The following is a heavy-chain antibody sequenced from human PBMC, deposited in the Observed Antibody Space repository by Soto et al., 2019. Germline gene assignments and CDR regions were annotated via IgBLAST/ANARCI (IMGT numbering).Heavy chain of an antibody. CDR1: GGSISSSNYY. CDR3: ARHEALAGGGGFYGVDV. Sequence: PSETLSLTCTVSGGSISSSNYYWGWIRQPPGEGLEWIGTTYYSGSTYYNPSLKSRVTISVDTSKNQFSLKLSSVTAADTAVYYCARHEALAGGGGFYGVDVWGQGTTVTVSS. D-gene: IGHD2-8*02. J-gene: IGHJ6*02. V-gene: IGHV4-39*01. CDR2: TYYSGST.